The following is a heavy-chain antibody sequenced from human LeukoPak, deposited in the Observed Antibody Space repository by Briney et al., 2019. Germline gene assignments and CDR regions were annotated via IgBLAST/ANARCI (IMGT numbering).Heavy chain of an antibody. CDR1: GGSISSSSYY. V-gene: IGHV4-39*01. J-gene: IGHJ5*02. Sequence: PSETLSLTRTVSGGSISSSSYYWGWIRQPPGKGLEWIGSIYYSGSTYYNPSLKSRVTISVDTSKNQFSLKLSSVTAADTAVYYCARQGRHYGSNWFDPWGQGTLVTVSS. CDR3: ARQGRHYGSNWFDP. CDR2: IYYSGST. D-gene: IGHD3-10*01.